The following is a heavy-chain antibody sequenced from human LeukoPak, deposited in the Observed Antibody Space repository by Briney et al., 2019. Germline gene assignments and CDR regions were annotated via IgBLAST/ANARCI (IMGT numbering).Heavy chain of an antibody. CDR3: ARGYDSSGWAY. CDR1: GFTFSSYW. Sequence: PGGSLRLSCAASGFTFSSYWMHWVRQAPGKGLVWVSRIKSDGSSTSYADFVKGRFTISRDNAKNTLYLQMNSLRAEDTAVYYCARGYDSSGWAYWGQGTLSPSPQ. CDR2: IKSDGSST. D-gene: IGHD3-22*01. J-gene: IGHJ4*02. V-gene: IGHV3-74*01.